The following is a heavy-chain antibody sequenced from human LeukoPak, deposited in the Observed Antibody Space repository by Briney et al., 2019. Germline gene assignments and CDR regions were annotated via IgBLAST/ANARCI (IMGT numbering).Heavy chain of an antibody. J-gene: IGHJ4*02. CDR1: GGTFSSYA. D-gene: IGHD3-10*01. CDR2: IIPIFGTA. V-gene: IGHV1-69*13. Sequence: AASVKVSCKASGGTFSSYAISWVRPAPGQGLEWMGGIIPIFGTANYAQKFQGRVTITADESTSTAYMELSSLRSEETAVYYCARAVNMVRGVIIMDYWGQGTLVTVSS. CDR3: ARAVNMVRGVIIMDY.